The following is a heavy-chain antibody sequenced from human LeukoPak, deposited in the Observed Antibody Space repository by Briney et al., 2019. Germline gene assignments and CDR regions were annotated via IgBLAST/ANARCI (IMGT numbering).Heavy chain of an antibody. V-gene: IGHV2-26*01. D-gene: IGHD3-22*01. CDR1: GFSLSNARMG. Sequence: SGPVLVQPTETLTLTCTVSGFSLSNARMGVSWIRQPPGKALEWLAHIFSNDEKSYNTSLKSRLTISKDTSKSQVVLTMTNMDPVDTATYYCARIPNYYDSSGYWGQGTLVTVSS. CDR2: IFSNDEK. J-gene: IGHJ4*02. CDR3: ARIPNYYDSSGY.